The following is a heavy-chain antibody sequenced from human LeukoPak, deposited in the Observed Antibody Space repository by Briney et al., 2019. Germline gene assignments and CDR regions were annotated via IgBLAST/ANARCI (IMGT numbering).Heavy chain of an antibody. CDR2: IYYSGST. Sequence: SETLSLTCTVSGGSISSSSYYWSWIRQPPGKGLEWIGYIYYSGSTNYNPSLKSRVTISVDTSKNQFSLKLSSVTAADTAVYYCAREAGPNYYDSSGYLGVNWFDPWGQGTLVTVSS. J-gene: IGHJ5*02. CDR3: AREAGPNYYDSSGYLGVNWFDP. CDR1: GGSISSSSYY. D-gene: IGHD3-22*01. V-gene: IGHV4-61*01.